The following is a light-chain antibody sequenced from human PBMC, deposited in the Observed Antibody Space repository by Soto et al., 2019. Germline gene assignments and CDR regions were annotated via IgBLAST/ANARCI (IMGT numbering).Light chain of an antibody. CDR1: SSDVGSYNL. V-gene: IGLV2-23*03. CDR3: CSYAGSSTFGVG. Sequence: QSALTQPASVSGSPGQSITISCTGTSSDVGSYNLVSWYQQHPGKAPKLMIYEGSKRPSGVSNRFSGSKSDNTASLTISGLQAEDEADYYCCSYAGSSTFGVGFGGGTKLTVL. J-gene: IGLJ2*01. CDR2: EGS.